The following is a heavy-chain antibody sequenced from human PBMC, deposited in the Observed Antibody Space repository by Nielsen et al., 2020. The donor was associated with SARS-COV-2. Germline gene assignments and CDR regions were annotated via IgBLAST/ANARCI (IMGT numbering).Heavy chain of an antibody. CDR1: GYTFTSYG. D-gene: IGHD6-19*01. J-gene: IGHJ6*02. CDR3: ARTPPTISSGWLAGHYGMDV. Sequence: ASVKVSCKASGYTFTSYGISWVRQAPGQGLEWMGWISAYNGNTNYAQKLQGRVTMTTDTSTRTAYMELRSLRSDDTAVYYCARTPPTISSGWLAGHYGMDVWGQGTTVTVSS. CDR2: ISAYNGNT. V-gene: IGHV1-18*01.